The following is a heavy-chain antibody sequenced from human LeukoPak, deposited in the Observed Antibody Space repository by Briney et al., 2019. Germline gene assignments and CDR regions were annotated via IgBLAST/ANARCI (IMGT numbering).Heavy chain of an antibody. CDR2: INHSGST. V-gene: IGHV4-34*01. D-gene: IGHD2-2*01. CDR3: ARRFWEWCSSTSCYPVYYYGMDV. Sequence: SETLSLTCAVYGGSFSGYYWSWIRQPPGKGLEWIGEINHSGSTNYNPSLKSRVTISVDTSKNQFSLKLSSVTAADTAVYYCARRFWEWCSSTSCYPVYYYGMDVWGQGTTVTVSS. J-gene: IGHJ6*02. CDR1: GGSFSGYY.